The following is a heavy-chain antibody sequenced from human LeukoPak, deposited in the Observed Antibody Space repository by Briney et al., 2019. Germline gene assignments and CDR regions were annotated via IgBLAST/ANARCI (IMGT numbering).Heavy chain of an antibody. J-gene: IGHJ6*03. V-gene: IGHV4-39*07. Sequence: KTSETLSLTCTVSGGSISSSSYYWGWIRQPPGKGLEWIGSIYYSGSTYYNPSLKSRVTISVDTSKNQFSLKLSSVTAADTAVYYCARVSQDYDSSGYTYYYYYMDVWGKGTTVTVSS. CDR1: GGSISSSSYY. D-gene: IGHD3-22*01. CDR3: ARVSQDYDSSGYTYYYYYMDV. CDR2: IYYSGST.